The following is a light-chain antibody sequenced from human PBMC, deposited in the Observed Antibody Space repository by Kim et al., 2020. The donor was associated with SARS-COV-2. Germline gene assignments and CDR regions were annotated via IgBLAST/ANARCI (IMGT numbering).Light chain of an antibody. Sequence: DIHLTQSPSSLSASVGDRVTITCRPSQSIISYLNWYQQKPGKAPKLLIYDVSTLQSEVPSRFGGSRSGTDFTLTISSLQPEDFATYYCQQSYNAPWTFGQGTKVGIK. J-gene: IGKJ1*01. CDR2: DVS. CDR1: QSIISY. V-gene: IGKV1-39*01. CDR3: QQSYNAPWT.